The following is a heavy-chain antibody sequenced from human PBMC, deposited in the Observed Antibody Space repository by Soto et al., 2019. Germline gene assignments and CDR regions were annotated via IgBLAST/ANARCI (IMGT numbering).Heavy chain of an antibody. J-gene: IGHJ4*02. V-gene: IGHV4-31*03. CDR2: IFYSGTT. CDR1: GGSISSGGYY. Sequence: PSETLSLTCTVSGGSISSGGYYWSWIRQHPGKGLEWIGYIFYSGTTYYNPSLKSRVTISVDTSKNQFSLKLTSVTAADTAVYYCARDKITGLVDYWGQGTLVTVPS. CDR3: ARDKITGLVDY. D-gene: IGHD2-8*02.